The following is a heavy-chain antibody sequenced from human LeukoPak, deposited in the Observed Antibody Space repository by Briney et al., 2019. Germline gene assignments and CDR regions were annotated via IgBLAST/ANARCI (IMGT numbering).Heavy chain of an antibody. J-gene: IGHJ3*02. CDR1: GGSISSYY. Sequence: SETLSLTCTVSGGSISSYYWSWIRQPPGKGLEWIGDIYYSGSTDYNPSLKSRVTISLDTSKNHISLKLSSVTAADTAVYYCARDLRGYCGGDCYSDAFDIWGQGTMVTVSS. D-gene: IGHD2-21*02. CDR2: IYYSGST. CDR3: ARDLRGYCGGDCYSDAFDI. V-gene: IGHV4-59*01.